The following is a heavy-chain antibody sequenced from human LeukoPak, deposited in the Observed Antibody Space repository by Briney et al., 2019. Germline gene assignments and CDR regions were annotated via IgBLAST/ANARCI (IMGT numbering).Heavy chain of an antibody. CDR2: ISWNSGSV. CDR3: VKSGDYVLDCYFDL. J-gene: IGHJ2*01. Sequence: LTGGSLRLSCAASGFTFHDYAMHWVRQAPGKGLEWVSGISWNSGSVGYADSVKGRFTISRDNAKTSLYLQMNSLRADDTALYYCVKSGDYVLDCYFDLWGRGTLVSVSS. CDR1: GFTFHDYA. D-gene: IGHD4-17*01. V-gene: IGHV3-9*01.